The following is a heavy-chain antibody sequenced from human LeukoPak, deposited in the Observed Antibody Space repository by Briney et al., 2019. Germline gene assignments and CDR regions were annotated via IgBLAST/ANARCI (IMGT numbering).Heavy chain of an antibody. CDR3: ARRGYTSGLDY. CDR1: RFTFSSFE. J-gene: IGHJ4*02. V-gene: IGHV3-48*03. CDR2: ISSSGRTI. Sequence: GGSLRLSCAASRFTFSSFEMNWVRQAPGKGLEWVSYISSSGRTIYYADSVKGRFTISRDNAKNSLYLQVNSLRAEDTAVHYCARRGYTSGLDYWGQGTLVTVSS. D-gene: IGHD5-18*01.